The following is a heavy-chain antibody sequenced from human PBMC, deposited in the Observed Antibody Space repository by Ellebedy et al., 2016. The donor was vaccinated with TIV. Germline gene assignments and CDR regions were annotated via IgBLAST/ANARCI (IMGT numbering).Heavy chain of an antibody. CDR2: IGSDGANT. J-gene: IGHJ4*02. CDR1: GFTFGSFS. V-gene: IGHV3-64D*06. Sequence: GGSLRLXXLVSGFTFGSFSMYWVRQAPGKGLEYVSAIGSDGANTYYVDSVKGRFTISRDNSRNTLYLQMTSLRPEDTAVYYCVKGDSSGFYYVRRFDYWGQGTLVTVSS. D-gene: IGHD3-22*01. CDR3: VKGDSSGFYYVRRFDY.